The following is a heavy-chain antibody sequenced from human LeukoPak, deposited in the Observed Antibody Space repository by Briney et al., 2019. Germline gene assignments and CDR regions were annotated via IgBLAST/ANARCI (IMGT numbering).Heavy chain of an antibody. J-gene: IGHJ4*02. CDR2: IYYSGST. Sequence: SETLSLTCTVSGGSVSSGSYYWSWIRQPPGKGLEWIGYIYYSGSTYYNPSLKSRVTISVDTSKNQFSLKLSSVTAADTAVYYCARAPLSSGSYYSDYFDYWGQGTLVTVSS. V-gene: IGHV4-31*03. D-gene: IGHD1-26*01. CDR1: GGSVSSGSYY. CDR3: ARAPLSSGSYYSDYFDY.